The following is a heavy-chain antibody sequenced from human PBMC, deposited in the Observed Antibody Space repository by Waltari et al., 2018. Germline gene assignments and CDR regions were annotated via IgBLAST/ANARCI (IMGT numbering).Heavy chain of an antibody. J-gene: IGHJ4*02. Sequence: QVQLQQWGVGLLKPSETLSLTCAVPRESFSASSWNWIRQPPGKGLGWIGEINYSGNTNYNSSLRSRVTILADASKIQVSLKLRAATAADTAMYYCARGRPSDDGRLLGFFDWGQGILVTVAS. CDR2: INYSGNT. CDR1: RESFSASS. V-gene: IGHV4-34*01. CDR3: ARGRPSDDGRLLGFFD. D-gene: IGHD3-3*01.